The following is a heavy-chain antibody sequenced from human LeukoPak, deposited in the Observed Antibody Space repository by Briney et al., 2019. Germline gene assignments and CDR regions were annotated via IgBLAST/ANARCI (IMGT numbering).Heavy chain of an antibody. CDR1: GGSFSGYY. V-gene: IGHV4-59*01. D-gene: IGHD5-12*01. J-gene: IGHJ4*02. CDR2: IYYSGST. CDR3: ARRDGGYFV. Sequence: PSETLSLTCAVYGGSFSGYYWSWIRQPPGKGLEWIGYIYYSGSTNYNPSLKSRVTISVDTSKNQFSLKLSSVTAADTAVYYRARRDGGYFVWGQGTLVTVSS.